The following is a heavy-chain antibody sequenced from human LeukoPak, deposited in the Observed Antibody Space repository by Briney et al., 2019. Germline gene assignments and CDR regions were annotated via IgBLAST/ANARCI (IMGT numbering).Heavy chain of an antibody. CDR3: ARATPAMVRGVIIIFRVKHYYYMDV. CDR2: INHSGST. D-gene: IGHD3-10*01. CDR1: GGSFSGYY. V-gene: IGHV4-34*01. J-gene: IGHJ6*03. Sequence: SETLSLTCAVYGGSFSGYYWSWIRQPPGKGLEWIGEINHSGSTNYNPSLKSRVTISVDTSKNQFSLKLSSVTAADTAVYYCARATPAMVRGVIIIFRVKHYYYMDVGGKGTTVTVSS.